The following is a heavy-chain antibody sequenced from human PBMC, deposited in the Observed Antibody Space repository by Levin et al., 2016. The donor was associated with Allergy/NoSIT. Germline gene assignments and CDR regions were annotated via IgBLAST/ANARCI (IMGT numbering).Heavy chain of an antibody. J-gene: IGHJ4*02. CDR2: IWYDGSNK. CDR3: ARDWTYCSGGSCYLDY. V-gene: IGHV3-33*01. Sequence: GESLKISCAASGFTFSSYGMHWVRQAPGKGLEWVAVIWYDGSNKYYADSVKGRFTISRDNSKNTLYLQMNSLRAEDTAVYYCARDWTYCSGGSCYLDYWGQGTLVTVSS. D-gene: IGHD2-15*01. CDR1: GFTFSSYG.